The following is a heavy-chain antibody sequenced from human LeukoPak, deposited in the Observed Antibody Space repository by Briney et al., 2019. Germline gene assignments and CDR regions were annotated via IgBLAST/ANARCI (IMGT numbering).Heavy chain of an antibody. CDR1: GFSFSSYS. CDR2: ISSSSSYT. CDR3: ARAQYSSS. D-gene: IGHD6-13*01. J-gene: IGHJ4*02. Sequence: GGSLRLSCAASGFSFSSYSMNWARQAPGKGLEWVSSISSSSSYTYYADSVKGRFTISRDNAKNSLYLQMNSLRAEDTAVYYCARAQYSSSWGQGTLVTVSS. V-gene: IGHV3-21*01.